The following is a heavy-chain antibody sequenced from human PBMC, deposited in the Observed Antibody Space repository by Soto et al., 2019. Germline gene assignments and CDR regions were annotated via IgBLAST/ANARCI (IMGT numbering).Heavy chain of an antibody. Sequence: SETLSLTCAVSGYSISSGYYWGWIRQPPGKGLGWIGSIYHSGSTYYNPSLKSRVTISVDTSKNQFSLKLSSVTAADTAVYYCARDLPDYGDAFDIWGQGTMVTVS. CDR2: IYHSGST. CDR1: GYSISSGYY. CDR3: ARDLPDYGDAFDI. J-gene: IGHJ3*02. V-gene: IGHV4-38-2*02. D-gene: IGHD4-17*01.